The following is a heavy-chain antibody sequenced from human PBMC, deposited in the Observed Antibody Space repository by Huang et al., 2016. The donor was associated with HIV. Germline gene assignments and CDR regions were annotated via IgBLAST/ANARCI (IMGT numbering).Heavy chain of an antibody. CDR1: GFDFSKYS. V-gene: IGHV3-48*01. J-gene: IGHJ4*02. CDR2: MSGTSSNI. CDR3: ARTEMEYYYGSSGYYPDY. D-gene: IGHD3-22*01. Sequence: EVQLVESGGALVQPGGSLKLSCVVSGFDFSKYSMNWVRQAPGKGLGWVSYMSGTSSNIYYADSVKGRFTISRDNAKNSGFLQMRSLRAEDTALYYCARTEMEYYYGSSGYYPDYWGQGTQVTVSS.